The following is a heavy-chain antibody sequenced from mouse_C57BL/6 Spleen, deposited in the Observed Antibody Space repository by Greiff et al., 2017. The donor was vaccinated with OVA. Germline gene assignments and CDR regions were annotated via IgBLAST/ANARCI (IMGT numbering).Heavy chain of an antibody. D-gene: IGHD2-5*01. CDR3: ARAIFYSNYGDWYFDV. Sequence: VQLQQSGAELVRPGSSVKMSCKTSGYTFTSYGINWVKQRPGQGLEWIGYIYIGNGYTEYNEKFKGKATLTSDTSSSTAYMQLSSLTSEDSAIYFCARAIFYSNYGDWYFDVWGTGTTVTVSS. V-gene: IGHV1-58*01. CDR2: IYIGNGYT. CDR1: GYTFTSYG. J-gene: IGHJ1*03.